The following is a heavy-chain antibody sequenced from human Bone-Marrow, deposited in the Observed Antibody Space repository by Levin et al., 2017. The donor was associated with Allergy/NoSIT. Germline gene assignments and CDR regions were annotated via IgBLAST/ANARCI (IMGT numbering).Heavy chain of an antibody. CDR2: IFWNDDK. V-gene: IGHV2-5*01. CDR1: GFSLSTSGVG. D-gene: IGHD2-2*01. J-gene: IGHJ5*02. CDR3: AYRRRDIVVRPSGLGVSEMNWFDP. Sequence: ESGPTLVKPTQTLTLTCTLSGFSLSTSGVGVGWIRQPPGKDLEWLALIFWNDDKRYSPSLRTRLTVTKDISKNQVVLTMTNMDAVDTATYYCAYRRRDIVVRPSGLGVSEMNWFDPWGQGTLVTVSS.